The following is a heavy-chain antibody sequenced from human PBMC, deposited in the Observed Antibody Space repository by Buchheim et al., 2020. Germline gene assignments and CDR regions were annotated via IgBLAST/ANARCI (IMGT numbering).Heavy chain of an antibody. Sequence: QVQLVQSGGEVKKPGASVKVSCKASGYTFTTYGITWVRQAPGQGLEWLGWVSADNGRTNYAEKVQGRVTMNTDTTTSTAYMELTNLTSDDIAVYYCARGSVTVDYWGQGTL. J-gene: IGHJ4*02. CDR1: GYTFTTYG. CDR3: ARGSVTVDY. CDR2: VSADNGRT. V-gene: IGHV1-18*03. D-gene: IGHD3-22*01.